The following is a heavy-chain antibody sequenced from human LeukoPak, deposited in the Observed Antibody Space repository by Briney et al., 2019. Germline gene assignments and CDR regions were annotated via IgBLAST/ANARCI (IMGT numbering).Heavy chain of an antibody. CDR3: ATQREAYYYYMDV. V-gene: IGHV3-74*01. Sequence: PGGSLRLSCAASGFTFSSYWMHWVRQAPGKGLVWVSRINSDGSSTSYADSVKGRFTISRDNAKNTLYLQMNSLRAEDTAVYYCATQREAYYYYMDVWGKGTTVTVSS. J-gene: IGHJ6*03. CDR2: INSDGSST. CDR1: GFTFSSYW.